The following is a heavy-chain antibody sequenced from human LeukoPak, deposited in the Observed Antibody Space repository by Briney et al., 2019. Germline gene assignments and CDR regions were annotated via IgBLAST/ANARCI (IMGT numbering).Heavy chain of an antibody. CDR2: IRSKAYGGTT. V-gene: IGHV3-49*03. CDR1: GFTFSNYA. D-gene: IGHD5-12*01. CDR3: TRDRGYSGYDVPYFDY. J-gene: IGHJ4*02. Sequence: PGGSLRLSCAASGFTFSNYAMHWIRQAPGKGLEWVGFIRSKAYGGTTEYAASVKGRFTISRDDSKSIAYLQMNSLKTEDTAVYYCTRDRGYSGYDVPYFDYWGQGTLVTVSS.